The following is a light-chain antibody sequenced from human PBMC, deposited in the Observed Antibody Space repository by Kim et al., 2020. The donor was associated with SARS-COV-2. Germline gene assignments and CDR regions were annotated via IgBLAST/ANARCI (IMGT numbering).Light chain of an antibody. CDR3: QQRSNSPIT. CDR1: QSVTNY. Sequence: EIVLTQSPATLSLSPGERATLSCRASQSVTNYLSWYRQKPGQAPSLVIYDASNRATGIPARFSGSGSGTDITLTISSLEPEDFAVYFCQQRSNSPITFGQGTRLEIK. V-gene: IGKV3-11*01. CDR2: DAS. J-gene: IGKJ5*01.